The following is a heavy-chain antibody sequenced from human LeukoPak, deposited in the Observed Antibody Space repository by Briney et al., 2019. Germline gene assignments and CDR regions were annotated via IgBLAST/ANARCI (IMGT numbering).Heavy chain of an antibody. CDR3: ARETVRGVINWFDP. V-gene: IGHV3-11*01. CDR1: GFTFSDYY. Sequence: GGSLRLSCAASGFTFSDYYMSWIRQAPGKGLEWVSYISSSGSTIYYADSVKGRFTISRDNAKNSLYLQMNSLRAEDTAVYYCARETVRGVINWFDPWGQGTLVTVSS. CDR2: ISSSGSTI. D-gene: IGHD3-10*01. J-gene: IGHJ5*02.